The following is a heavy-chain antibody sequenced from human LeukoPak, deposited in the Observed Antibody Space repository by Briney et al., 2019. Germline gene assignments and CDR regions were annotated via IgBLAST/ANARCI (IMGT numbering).Heavy chain of an antibody. Sequence: PGGSLRLSXAASGFTFNNYGMHWVRPGPGKGLEWVAFIRYDGDNQYYADSVKGRFTISRDNAKNSLYLQMNSLRAEDTAVYYCARARGFDYWGQGTLVSVLS. D-gene: IGHD6-6*01. V-gene: IGHV3-30*02. J-gene: IGHJ4*02. CDR2: IRYDGDNQ. CDR3: ARARGFDY. CDR1: GFTFNNYG.